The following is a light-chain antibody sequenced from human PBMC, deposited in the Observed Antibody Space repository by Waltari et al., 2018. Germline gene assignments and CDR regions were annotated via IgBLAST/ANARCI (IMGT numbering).Light chain of an antibody. CDR3: HQNSGSPT. Sequence: EIVLTQSPDFQSVTPKEKVTITCRASQNIHSGLHWYQQKPDQSPKLLIKYASQSLSGVPSRFSGSGAGTDFTLTINSLEPEDAATYYCHQNSGSPTFGGGTKVEIK. CDR1: QNIHSG. CDR2: YAS. J-gene: IGKJ4*01. V-gene: IGKV6-21*01.